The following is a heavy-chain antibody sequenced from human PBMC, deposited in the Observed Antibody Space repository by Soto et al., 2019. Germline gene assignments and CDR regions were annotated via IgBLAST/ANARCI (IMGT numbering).Heavy chain of an antibody. CDR2: MNPNTGNT. CDR1: GYTFTSSD. V-gene: IGHV1-8*01. J-gene: IGHJ4*02. D-gene: IGHD1-26*01. CDR3: ARGRIVGAAFDY. Sequence: QVQLVQSGAEVKKSGASVKVSYKASGYTFTSSDINWVRQATGQGLEWMGWMNPNTGNTGYTQRFQGRVTMTRNISITTAYMELSSLRSDDTAVYYCARGRIVGAAFDYWGQGTLVTVSS.